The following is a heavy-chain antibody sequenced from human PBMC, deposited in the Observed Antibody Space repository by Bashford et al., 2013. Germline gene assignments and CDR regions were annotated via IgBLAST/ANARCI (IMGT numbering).Heavy chain of an antibody. CDR3: AREPTRWLNIVVVPAALDY. D-gene: IGHD2-2*01. CDR2: ISAYNGNT. Sequence: ASVKVSCKASGYTFTSYGISWVRQAPGQGLEWMGWISAYNGNTNYAQKLQGRVTMTTDTSTSTAYMELRSLRSDDTAVYYCAREPTRWLNIVVVPAALDYWGQGTLVTVSS. J-gene: IGHJ4*02. V-gene: IGHV1-18*01. CDR1: GYTFTSYG.